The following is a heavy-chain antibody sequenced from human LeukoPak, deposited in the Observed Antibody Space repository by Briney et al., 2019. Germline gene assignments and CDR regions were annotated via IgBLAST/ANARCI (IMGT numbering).Heavy chain of an antibody. CDR1: GGSISSYY. J-gene: IGHJ3*02. D-gene: IGHD3-9*01. CDR3: ARQTYFDWLIGSAFDI. CDR2: IYYSGST. V-gene: IGHV4-59*08. Sequence: PSETLSLTCTVSGGSISSYYWSWIRQPPGKGLGWIGYIYYSGSTNYNPSLKSRVTISVDTSKNQFSLKLSSVTAADTAVYYCARQTYFDWLIGSAFDIWGQGTMVTVSS.